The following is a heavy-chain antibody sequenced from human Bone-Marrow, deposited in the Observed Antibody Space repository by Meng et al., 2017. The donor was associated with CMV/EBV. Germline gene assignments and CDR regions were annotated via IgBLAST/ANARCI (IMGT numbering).Heavy chain of an antibody. D-gene: IGHD6-13*01. CDR1: GFTFSNYA. J-gene: IGHJ4*02. CDR3: VRGGAAADWGGFFDY. Sequence: GESLKISCAASGFTFSNYAMHWVRQAPGKGLEWVAVISFDGSSKYYADSVKGRFTISRDNSKNTVYMRMNNLRAGDMAVYYCVRGGAAADWGGFFDYWGQRTLITVSS. CDR2: ISFDGSSK. V-gene: IGHV3-30-3*01.